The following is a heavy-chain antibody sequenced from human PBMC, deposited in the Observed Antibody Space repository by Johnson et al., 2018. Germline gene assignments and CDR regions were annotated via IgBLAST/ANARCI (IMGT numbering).Heavy chain of an antibody. CDR3: ARDGHPTLGYSSGWYPDAFDI. D-gene: IGHD6-19*01. CDR1: GGSISSYY. V-gene: IGHV4-59*01. CDR2: IYYSGST. J-gene: IGHJ3*02. Sequence: QVQLQESGPGLVKPSETLSLTCTVSGGSISSYYWSWIRQPPGKGLEWIGYIYYSGSTNYNPSLKSRVTISVDTSKNQFSLKLSSVTAADTAVYCCARDGHPTLGYSSGWYPDAFDIWGQGTMVTVSS.